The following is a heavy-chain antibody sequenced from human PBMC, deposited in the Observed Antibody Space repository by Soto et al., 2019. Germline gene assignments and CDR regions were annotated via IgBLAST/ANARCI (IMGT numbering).Heavy chain of an antibody. CDR1: GYTFTSYA. Sequence: GASVKVSCKASGYTFTSYAMHWVRQAPGQRLEWMGWINAGNGNTKYSQKFQGRVTITRDTSASTAYMELSSLRSEDTAVYYCARDRGSSGWYVIYGVGYWLQGTLVTVSS. V-gene: IGHV1-3*01. D-gene: IGHD6-19*01. CDR3: ARDRGSSGWYVIYGVGY. CDR2: INAGNGNT. J-gene: IGHJ4*02.